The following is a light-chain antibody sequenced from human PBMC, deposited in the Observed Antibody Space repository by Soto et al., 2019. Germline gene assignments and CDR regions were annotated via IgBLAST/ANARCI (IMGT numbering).Light chain of an antibody. J-gene: IGKJ1*01. Sequence: DIQMTQSPSTLSASVGDLVAITCRASQSISSWLAWYQQKPGKAPKLLIYHAYSLESGVPSRFSGSESGTEFTLTINSLQPDDFATYYCQQYNSYPWTFGQGTKVDIK. CDR1: QSISSW. CDR2: HAY. V-gene: IGKV1-5*01. CDR3: QQYNSYPWT.